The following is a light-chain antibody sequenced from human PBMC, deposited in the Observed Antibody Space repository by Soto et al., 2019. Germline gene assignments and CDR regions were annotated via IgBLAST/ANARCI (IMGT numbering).Light chain of an antibody. J-gene: IGKJ1*01. Sequence: EIVLTQSPATLSLSPGERATLSCRASQSVNNFLAWYQQRPGQAPRLLMYEASTRAAGVPARFSGSGSGTEFTLTISSLQSEDFAVYHCQQYHNWPSWTFGQGTKVDIK. V-gene: IGKV3-15*01. CDR2: EAS. CDR3: QQYHNWPSWT. CDR1: QSVNNF.